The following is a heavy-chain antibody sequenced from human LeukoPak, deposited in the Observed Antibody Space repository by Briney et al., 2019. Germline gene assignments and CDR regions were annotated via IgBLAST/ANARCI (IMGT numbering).Heavy chain of an antibody. D-gene: IGHD2-8*01. J-gene: IGHJ4*02. Sequence: SETLSLTCTVSGGSISSYYWSWIRQPPGKGLEWIGYIYYSGSTNYNPSLKSRVTISVDTSKNQFSLKLSSVTAADTAVYYCAGLYPKYYFDYWGQGTLVTVSS. CDR3: AGLYPKYYFDY. V-gene: IGHV4-59*08. CDR2: IYYSGST. CDR1: GGSISSYY.